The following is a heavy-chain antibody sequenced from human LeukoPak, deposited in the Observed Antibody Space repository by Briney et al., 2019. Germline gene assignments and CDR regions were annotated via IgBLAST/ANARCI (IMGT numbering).Heavy chain of an antibody. J-gene: IGHJ4*02. CDR1: GGTFTTYG. CDR2: IIPIYCTA. D-gene: IGHD1-26*01. CDR3: ASVFPGYSGSY. Sequence: SVKVSCKASGGTFTTYGITWVRHTPGQGLECMGGIIPIYCTAHYAQKFQGKVTITADQSTSTAYMELSSLRSEDTAVYYCASVFPGYSGSYWGQGTLVTVSS. V-gene: IGHV1-69*13.